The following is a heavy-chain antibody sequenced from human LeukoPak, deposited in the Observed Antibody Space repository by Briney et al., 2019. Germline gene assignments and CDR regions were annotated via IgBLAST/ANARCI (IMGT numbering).Heavy chain of an antibody. CDR3: VRDSGSSEYYFDY. CDR1: GFIFSSYT. J-gene: IGHJ4*02. D-gene: IGHD1-26*01. Sequence: GGSLRLTCAASGFIFSSYTMNWVRQAPGKGLEWVSYITSSSSTIYYADSVTGRFTISRDNAKNSLYLQMNSLRAEDTAVYYCVRDSGSSEYYFDYWGQGTLVTVSS. V-gene: IGHV3-48*04. CDR2: ITSSSSTI.